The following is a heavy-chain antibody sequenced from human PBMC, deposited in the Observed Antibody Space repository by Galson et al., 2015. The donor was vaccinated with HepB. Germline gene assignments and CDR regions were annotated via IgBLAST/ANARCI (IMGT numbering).Heavy chain of an antibody. D-gene: IGHD3-9*01. CDR3: ARHFPTLYYDILTGYPVGGMDV. Sequence: SETLSLTCTVSGGSISSSSYYWGWIRQPPGKGLEWIGSIYYSGSTYYNPSLKSRVTISVDTSKNQFSLKLSSVTAADTAVYYCARHFPTLYYDILTGYPVGGMDVWGRGTTVTVSS. CDR2: IYYSGST. J-gene: IGHJ6*02. CDR1: GGSISSSSYY. V-gene: IGHV4-39*01.